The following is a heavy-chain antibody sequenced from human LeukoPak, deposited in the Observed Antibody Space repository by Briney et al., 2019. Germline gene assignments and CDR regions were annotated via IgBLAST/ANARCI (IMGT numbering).Heavy chain of an antibody. CDR1: GGSISSYN. CDR3: AREKAYYDFWSGPLDY. D-gene: IGHD3-3*01. J-gene: IGHJ4*02. CDR2: IYYSGST. V-gene: IGHV4-59*01. Sequence: PSETLSLTCTVSGGSISSYNWSWIRQPPGKGLEWIGYIYYSGSTNYNPSLKSRVTISVDTSKNQFSLKLSSVTAADTAVYYCAREKAYYDFWSGPLDYWGPGTLVIVSS.